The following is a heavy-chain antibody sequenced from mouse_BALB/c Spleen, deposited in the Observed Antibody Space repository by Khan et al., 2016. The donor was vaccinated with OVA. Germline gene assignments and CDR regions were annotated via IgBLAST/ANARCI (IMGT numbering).Heavy chain of an antibody. CDR2: IDPSDNYT. CDR3: ARSFLYGSSTWFGY. J-gene: IGHJ3*01. V-gene: IGHV1-69*02. Sequence: QVQLQQPGAELVKPGASVKLSCKASGYPLTSYWLHWVKQRPGQGLEWIGEIDPSDNYTNYNQKFKGKATLTVDKSSSTTYMHLSSLTSEDSAVYYCARSFLYGSSTWFGYRGQGTLVTVSA. CDR1: GYPLTSYW. D-gene: IGHD1-1*01.